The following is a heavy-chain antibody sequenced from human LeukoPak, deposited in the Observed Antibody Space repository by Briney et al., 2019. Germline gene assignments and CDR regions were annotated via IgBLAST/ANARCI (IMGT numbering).Heavy chain of an antibody. CDR1: DDSITNNTYY. CDR2: MFYNGIT. CDR3: ARLVDLRFATGWFPHYFDY. Sequence: SETLSLTCTVSDDSITNNTYYWGWLRQPPGQGLEWIGSMFYNGITDYNASLKSRVTMSVDTSKKQFSLRLSSVTAADTAVYYCARLVDLRFATGWFPHYFDYWGQGTLVTVSS. J-gene: IGHJ4*02. V-gene: IGHV4-39*01. D-gene: IGHD6-19*01.